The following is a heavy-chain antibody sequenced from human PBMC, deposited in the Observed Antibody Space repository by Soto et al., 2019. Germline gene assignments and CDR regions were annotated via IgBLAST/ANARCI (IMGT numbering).Heavy chain of an antibody. J-gene: IGHJ3*02. CDR3: ARERGFLSEALDI. V-gene: IGHV6-1*01. CDR1: GDSVSSNTAT. D-gene: IGHD2-21*01. CDR2: TYYRSQWHN. Sequence: SQTLSLTCGISGDSVSSNTATWNWIRQSPSRGLEWLGRTYYRSQWHNEYEESVKGRITISPDTSENQFSLRLNSVSPEDTAVYYCARERGFLSEALDISGRGTMVTVSS.